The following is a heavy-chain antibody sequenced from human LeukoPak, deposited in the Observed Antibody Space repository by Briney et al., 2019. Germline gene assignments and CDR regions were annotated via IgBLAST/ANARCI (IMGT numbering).Heavy chain of an antibody. CDR1: GGTFSSYA. CDR3: ARAELRYFDWPPGDY. Sequence: ASVKVSCKASGGTFSSYAISWVRQAPGQGLEWMGWMNPNSGNTGYTQKFQGRVTMTRNTSISTAYMELSSLRSEDTAVYYCARAELRYFDWPPGDYWGQGTLVTVSS. J-gene: IGHJ4*02. V-gene: IGHV1-8*02. CDR2: MNPNSGNT. D-gene: IGHD3-9*01.